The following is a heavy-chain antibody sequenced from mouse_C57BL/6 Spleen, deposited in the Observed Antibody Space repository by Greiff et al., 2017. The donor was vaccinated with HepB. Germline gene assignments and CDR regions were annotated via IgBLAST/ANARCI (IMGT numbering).Heavy chain of an antibody. CDR3: ARGTGTYWYFDV. V-gene: IGHV1-64*01. J-gene: IGHJ1*03. D-gene: IGHD4-1*01. CDR2: IHPNSGST. Sequence: QVQLQQSGAELVKPGASVKLSCKASGYTFTSYWMHWVKQRPGQGLEWIGMIHPNSGSTNYNEKFKSKATLTVDKSSSTAYMQLSSLTSEDSAVYYCARGTGTYWYFDVWGTGTTVTVSS. CDR1: GYTFTSYW.